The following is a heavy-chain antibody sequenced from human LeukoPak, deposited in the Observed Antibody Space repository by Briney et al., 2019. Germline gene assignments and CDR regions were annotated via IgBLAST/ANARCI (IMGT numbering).Heavy chain of an antibody. V-gene: IGHV4-59*01. J-gene: IGHJ4*02. CDR2: IYYSGST. Sequence: PSETLSLTCTVSGGSISSYYWSWIRQSPGKGLEWIGYIYYSGSTNYSPSLKSRVTISVDTSKNQFSLKLSSVTAADTAVYYCARVSDFWSGHTNFDYWGQGTLVTVSS. CDR3: ARVSDFWSGHTNFDY. D-gene: IGHD3-3*01. CDR1: GGSISSYY.